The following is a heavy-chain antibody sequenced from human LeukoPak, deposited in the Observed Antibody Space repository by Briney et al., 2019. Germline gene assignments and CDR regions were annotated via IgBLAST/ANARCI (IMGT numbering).Heavy chain of an antibody. D-gene: IGHD3-3*01. CDR2: IYTSGST. CDR1: GGSISSYY. CDR3: ARSRSGLLPDY. J-gene: IGHJ4*02. V-gene: IGHV4-4*09. Sequence: PSETLSLTCTVSGGSISSYYWNWIRQPPGKELEWIGYIYTSGSTNYNPSLKSRVTISVDTSKNQFSLKLSSVTAADTAVYYCARSRSGLLPDYWGQGTLVTVSS.